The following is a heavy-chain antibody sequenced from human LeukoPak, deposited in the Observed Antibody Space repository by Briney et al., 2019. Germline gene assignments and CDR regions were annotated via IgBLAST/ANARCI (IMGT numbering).Heavy chain of an antibody. CDR3: ARDGGWDAFDI. CDR2: ISSSGSTI. V-gene: IGHV3-48*03. CDR1: GFTFSSYE. J-gene: IGHJ3*02. Sequence: GGSLRLSCEASGFTFSSYEMNWVRQAPGKGLEWVSYISSSGSTIYYADSVKGRFTISRDNAKNSLYLQMNSLRAEDTAVYYCARDGGWDAFDIWGQGTMVTVSS. D-gene: IGHD6-19*01.